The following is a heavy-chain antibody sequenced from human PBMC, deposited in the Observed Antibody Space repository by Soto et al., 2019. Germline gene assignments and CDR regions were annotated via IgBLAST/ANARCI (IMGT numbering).Heavy chain of an antibody. CDR2: ISKSGDST. Sequence: GSLRLSCAASGVTFTSYAMTWVRQVPGEGLQWVSSISKSGDSTYYADSVKGRFTTSRDNSKNTLYLQMNSLRAEDSAIYYCAKGSFGFNYWGQGTLVTVSS. CDR1: GVTFTSYA. J-gene: IGHJ4*02. CDR3: AKGSFGFNY. D-gene: IGHD3-10*01. V-gene: IGHV3-23*01.